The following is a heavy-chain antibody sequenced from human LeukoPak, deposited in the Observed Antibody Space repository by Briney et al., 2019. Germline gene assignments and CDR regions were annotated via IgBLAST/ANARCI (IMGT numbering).Heavy chain of an antibody. Sequence: PGGSLRLSCAASGFTFSSYAMSWVRQAPGKGLEWVSVISGSGGTTYYADSVKGRFTISRDNSKNTLYLQMNSLRAEDTAVYYCAKEAPTDMIVVVTNWFDPWGQGTLVTVSS. V-gene: IGHV3-23*01. D-gene: IGHD3-22*01. J-gene: IGHJ5*02. CDR3: AKEAPTDMIVVVTNWFDP. CDR1: GFTFSSYA. CDR2: ISGSGGTT.